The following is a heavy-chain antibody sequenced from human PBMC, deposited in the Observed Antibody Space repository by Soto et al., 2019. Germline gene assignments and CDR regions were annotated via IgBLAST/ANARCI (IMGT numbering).Heavy chain of an antibody. Sequence: SETLSLTCAVSGDSVTSYYWSWIRQPPGKGLEWIGYIYYSGSTNYNPSLKSRVSISVDTSKNQFSLRLSSVTAADTAMYYCARETGVRYPFDPWGQGTLVTVSS. CDR1: GDSVTSYY. V-gene: IGHV4-59*02. CDR2: IYYSGST. CDR3: ARETGVRYPFDP. J-gene: IGHJ5*02. D-gene: IGHD3-9*01.